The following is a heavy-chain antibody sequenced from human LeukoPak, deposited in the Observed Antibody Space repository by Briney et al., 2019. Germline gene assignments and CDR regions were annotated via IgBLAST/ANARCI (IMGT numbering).Heavy chain of an antibody. CDR2: IYYSGST. CDR1: GGSISRYY. V-gene: IGHV4-59*01. Sequence: PSETLSLTCTVSGGSISRYYWSWIRQPPGKGLEWIGYIYYSGSTNYNPSLKSRVTISVDTSKNQFSLTLSSVTAADTAVYYCARQYCSSTNCYYFDYWGQGTLVTVSS. J-gene: IGHJ4*02. CDR3: ARQYCSSTNCYYFDY. D-gene: IGHD2-2*01.